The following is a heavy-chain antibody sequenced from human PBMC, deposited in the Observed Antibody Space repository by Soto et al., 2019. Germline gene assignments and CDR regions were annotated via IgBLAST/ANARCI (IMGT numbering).Heavy chain of an antibody. J-gene: IGHJ4*02. D-gene: IGHD3-16*01. Sequence: EVQLVESGGGLVQPGGSLRLSCAASGFTFSSYWMHWFRQDAGKGLLWVSSIKTDGTVTQYADSVKGRFTVSRDNAKNTRYLQMNSLRAEDTAVYSCAKDLSWGQCDYWGQGALVTVSS. CDR2: IKTDGTVT. V-gene: IGHV3-74*03. CDR3: AKDLSWGQCDY. CDR1: GFTFSSYW.